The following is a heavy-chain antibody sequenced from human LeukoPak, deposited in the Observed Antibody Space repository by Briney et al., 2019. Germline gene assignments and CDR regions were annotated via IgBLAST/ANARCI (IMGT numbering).Heavy chain of an antibody. J-gene: IGHJ4*02. CDR1: GFTFSSFA. CDR3: VPKGTEGY. Sequence: GSLGLSCSGSGFTFSSFAMHWVRQAPGKGLEYVSAISPNGGSTYYADSVKGRFSISRDNSKNTLYLQMSSLRAEDTAVYYCVPKGTEGYWGQGTLVTVSS. CDR2: ISPNGGST. V-gene: IGHV3-64D*06.